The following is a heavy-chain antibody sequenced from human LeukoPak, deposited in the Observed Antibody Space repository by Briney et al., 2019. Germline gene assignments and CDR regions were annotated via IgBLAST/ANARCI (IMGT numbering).Heavy chain of an antibody. CDR1: AFTFSSYG. Sequence: PGGSLRLSCAASAFTFSSYGMHWVRQAPGKGLEWVAFIRYDGSNKYYADSVKGRFTISRDNSKNTLYLQMNSLRAEDTAVYYCARPYRSVGELLQYFDYWGQGTLVTVSS. CDR3: ARPYRSVGELLQYFDY. V-gene: IGHV3-30*02. D-gene: IGHD3-10*01. CDR2: IRYDGSNK. J-gene: IGHJ4*02.